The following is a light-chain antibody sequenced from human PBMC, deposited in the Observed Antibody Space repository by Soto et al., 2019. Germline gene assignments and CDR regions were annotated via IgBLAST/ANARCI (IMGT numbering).Light chain of an antibody. CDR1: QSVSSN. Sequence: EILMTQSPATLSVSPGERATLSCRASQSVSSNLAWYQQKGGQAPRLLIYGASIRATGIPARFSGSGSGTAFTITTSSRPSDEFVVYFCQQYNNCPPLTFGGGTKVEIK. J-gene: IGKJ4*01. V-gene: IGKV3D-15*01. CDR2: GAS. CDR3: QQYNNCPPLT.